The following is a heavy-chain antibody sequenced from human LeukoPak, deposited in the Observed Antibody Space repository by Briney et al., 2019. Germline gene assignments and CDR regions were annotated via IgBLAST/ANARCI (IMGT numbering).Heavy chain of an antibody. D-gene: IGHD1-26*01. V-gene: IGHV1-69*04. CDR3: ARKEVAAPYYFDY. Sequence: SVKVSCKASGGTFSSYAISWVRQAPGQWLEWMGRIIPILGIANYAQKFQGRVTITADKSTSTAYMELSSLRSEDTAVYYCARKEVAAPYYFDYWGQGTLVTVSS. J-gene: IGHJ4*02. CDR2: IIPILGIA. CDR1: GGTFSSYA.